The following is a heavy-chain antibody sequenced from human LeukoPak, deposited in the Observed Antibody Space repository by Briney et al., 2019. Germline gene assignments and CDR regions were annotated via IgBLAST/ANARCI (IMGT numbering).Heavy chain of an antibody. Sequence: KPSETLSLTCAVYGGSFSGYYWSWIRQPPGKGLEWIGEINHSGSTNYNPSLKSRVTISVDTSKNQFSLKLSSVTAADTAVYYCARGNGVCLEDIAAAGTKYYYGMDVWGQGTTVTVSS. V-gene: IGHV4-34*01. D-gene: IGHD6-13*01. CDR1: GGSFSGYY. CDR3: ARGNGVCLEDIAAAGTKYYYGMDV. J-gene: IGHJ6*02. CDR2: INHSGST.